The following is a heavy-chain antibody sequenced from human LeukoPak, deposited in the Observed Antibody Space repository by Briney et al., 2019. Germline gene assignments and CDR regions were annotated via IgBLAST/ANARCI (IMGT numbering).Heavy chain of an antibody. Sequence: PLETLSLTCTVSGYSISSGYYWSWIRQPAGKGLEWIGRIYTSGSTNYNPSLKSRVTMSVDTSKNQFSLKLSSVTAADTAVYYCARDGRPGVWGSYRTFDYWGQGTLVTVSS. CDR1: GYSISSGYY. D-gene: IGHD3-16*02. V-gene: IGHV4-4*07. CDR2: IYTSGST. CDR3: ARDGRPGVWGSYRTFDY. J-gene: IGHJ4*02.